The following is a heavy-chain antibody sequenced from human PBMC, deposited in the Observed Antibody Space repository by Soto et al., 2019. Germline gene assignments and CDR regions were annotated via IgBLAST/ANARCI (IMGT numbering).Heavy chain of an antibody. CDR2: INPNSGGT. V-gene: IGHV1-2*04. Sequence: ASVKVSCKASGYTFTGYYMHWVRQAPGQGLEWMGWINPNSGGTNYAQKFQGWVTMTRDTPISTAYMELSRLRSDDTVVYYCATPSDQSVAFDISGHGTRVAVS. CDR1: GYTFTGYY. CDR3: ATPSDQSVAFDI. J-gene: IGHJ3*02.